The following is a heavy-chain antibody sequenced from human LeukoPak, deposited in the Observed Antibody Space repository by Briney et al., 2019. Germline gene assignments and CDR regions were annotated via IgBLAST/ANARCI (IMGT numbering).Heavy chain of an antibody. CDR2: IKQDGSEK. CDR3: ARVGYSYGSDFDY. J-gene: IGHJ4*02. V-gene: IGHV3-7*03. CDR1: GFTLSSYW. D-gene: IGHD5-18*01. Sequence: PGGSLRLSCAASGFTLSSYWMSWVRQAQGKGLEWVANIKQDGSEKYYVDSVKGRFTISRDNAKNSLYLQMNSLRAEDTAVYYCARVGYSYGSDFDYWGQGTLVTVSS.